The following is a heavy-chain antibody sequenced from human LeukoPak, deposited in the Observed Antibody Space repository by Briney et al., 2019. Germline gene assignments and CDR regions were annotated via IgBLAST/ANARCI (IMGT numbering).Heavy chain of an antibody. D-gene: IGHD3-16*01. V-gene: IGHV3-48*04. CDR3: ARGRGWVDH. Sequence: GGSLRLSCAASGFSFITYWMGWVRQAPGKGLEWVSYISSSGSTIYYADSVKGRFTISRDNARNSVNLQLNSLRVEDTALYYCARGRGWVDHWGQGTLVTVSS. J-gene: IGHJ4*02. CDR1: GFSFITYW. CDR2: ISSSGSTI.